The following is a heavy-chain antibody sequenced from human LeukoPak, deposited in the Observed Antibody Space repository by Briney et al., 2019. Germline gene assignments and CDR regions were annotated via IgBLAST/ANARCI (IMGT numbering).Heavy chain of an antibody. D-gene: IGHD2-2*01. J-gene: IGHJ6*02. CDR1: GYTFTSYG. CDR3: ARVVPAAMIYYYYGMDV. CDR2: ISAYNGNT. Sequence: ASVKVSCKASGYTFTSYGISWVRQAPGQGLEWMGWISAYNGNTNYAQKLQGRVTMTTDTSTSTAYMELRSLRSDDTAVYYCARVVPAAMIYYYYGMDVWGQGSTVTVSS. V-gene: IGHV1-18*01.